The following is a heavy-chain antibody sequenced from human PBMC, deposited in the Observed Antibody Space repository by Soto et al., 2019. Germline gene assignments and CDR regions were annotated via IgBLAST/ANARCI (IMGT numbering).Heavy chain of an antibody. D-gene: IGHD3-3*01. Sequence: HPGGSLRLSCAASGFTFSSYSMNWVRQAPGKGLEWVSYISSSSSTIYYADSVKGRFTISRDNAKNSLYPQMNSLRDEDTAVYYCARDSIVSRGVADVWGQGTTVTAP. CDR2: ISSSSSTI. CDR1: GFTFSSYS. V-gene: IGHV3-48*02. CDR3: ARDSIVSRGVADV. J-gene: IGHJ6*02.